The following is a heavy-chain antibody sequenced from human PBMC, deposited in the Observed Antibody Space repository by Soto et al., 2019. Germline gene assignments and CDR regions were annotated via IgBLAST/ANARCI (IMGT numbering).Heavy chain of an antibody. Sequence: EVQLVESGGCLVQPGGSLRLSCAASGFTFSSYSINWVLQAPGKGLEWFSYITSDSSTISYADSVKGRFTVSRDNAKNSLYLQMNSLRDEDTAVYYCARVGRGVYGMDVWGQGTSVTVSS. CDR2: ITSDSSTI. J-gene: IGHJ6*02. CDR3: ARVGRGVYGMDV. D-gene: IGHD2-8*01. CDR1: GFTFSSYS. V-gene: IGHV3-48*02.